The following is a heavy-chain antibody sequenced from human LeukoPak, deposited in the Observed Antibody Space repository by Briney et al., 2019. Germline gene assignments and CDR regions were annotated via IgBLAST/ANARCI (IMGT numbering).Heavy chain of an antibody. J-gene: IGHJ4*02. CDR2: FDPEDGET. Sequence: ASVKVSCKVSGYTLTELSMHWVRQAPGKGLEWMGGFDPEDGETIYAQKFQGRVTMTEDTSTDTAYMELSSLRSEDTAVYYCAIIAVAGKAPGSFWRGTPPDYWGQGTLVTVSS. CDR1: GYTLTELS. D-gene: IGHD6-19*01. V-gene: IGHV1-24*01. CDR3: AIIAVAGKAPGSFWRGTPPDY.